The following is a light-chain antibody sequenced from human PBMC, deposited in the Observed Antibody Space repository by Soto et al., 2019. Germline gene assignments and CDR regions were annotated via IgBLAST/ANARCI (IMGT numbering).Light chain of an antibody. V-gene: IGKV1-5*01. CDR1: QSISNR. J-gene: IGKJ1*01. Sequence: DIQMTQSPSTLSASVGDRVTITCRASQSISNRLAWYQQKPGKAPKLLIYDASSLESGVPSRFSGSGSGTEFTLTISSLQPDDFATYYCQQYSGTFGQGTKVDI. CDR2: DAS. CDR3: QQYSGT.